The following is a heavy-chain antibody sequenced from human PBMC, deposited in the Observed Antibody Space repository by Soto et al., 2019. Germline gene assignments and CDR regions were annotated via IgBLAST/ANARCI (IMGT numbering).Heavy chain of an antibody. CDR1: GFTSSNYS. V-gene: IGHV3-23*01. CDR2: TSGSGHYI. D-gene: IGHD5-18*01. CDR3: AGGSMVTPYYYGLDV. Sequence: EVRLLEAGGGLVQPGGSLRLYCAGSGFTSSNYSMSWVRQAPGKGLEWVSTTSGSGHYIQYRDSVKCRFTISRDNSKNTLYLQMNSLRAEDTAVYYCAGGSMVTPYYYGLDVWGQGTTVTVSS. J-gene: IGHJ6*02.